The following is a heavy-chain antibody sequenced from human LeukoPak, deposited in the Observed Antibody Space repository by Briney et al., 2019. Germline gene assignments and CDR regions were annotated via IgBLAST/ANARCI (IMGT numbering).Heavy chain of an antibody. Sequence: ASVKVSCTAFGYTFTSNYMHWVRQAPGQGPEWMGVISPSGGSTTYAQKFQGRVTLTRDMSTSTAYMELRSLRSDDTAVYYCARVQVGGSWYFFYAYNWFDPWGQGTLVTVSS. J-gene: IGHJ5*02. D-gene: IGHD6-13*01. CDR2: ISPSGGST. CDR3: ARVQVGGSWYFFYAYNWFDP. V-gene: IGHV1-46*01. CDR1: GYTFTSNY.